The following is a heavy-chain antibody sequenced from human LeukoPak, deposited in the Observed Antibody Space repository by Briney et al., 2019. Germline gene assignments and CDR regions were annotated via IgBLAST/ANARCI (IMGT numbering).Heavy chain of an antibody. CDR2: ISYDGSNK. V-gene: IGHV3-30*18. Sequence: GGSLRLSCAASGFTFSSYGMHWVRQAPGKGLEWVAVISYDGSNKYYADSVRGRFTISRDNSKNTPYLQMNSLRAEDTAVYYCAKDASRHFDWLLYDYYYYYGMDVWGQGTTVTVSS. CDR1: GFTFSSYG. J-gene: IGHJ6*02. CDR3: AKDASRHFDWLLYDYYYYYGMDV. D-gene: IGHD3-9*01.